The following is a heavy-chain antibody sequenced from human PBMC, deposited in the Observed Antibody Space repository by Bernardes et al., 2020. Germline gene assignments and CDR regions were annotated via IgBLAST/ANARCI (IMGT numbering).Heavy chain of an antibody. Sequence: GGSLSLSCAASGFTFSSYSMNWVRQAPGKGLEWVSSISSSSSYIYYADSVKGRFTISRDNAKNSLYLQMNSLRAEDTAVYYCARATSGYDFFDYWGQGTLVTVSS. V-gene: IGHV3-21*01. D-gene: IGHD5-12*01. CDR3: ARATSGYDFFDY. CDR1: GFTFSSYS. CDR2: ISSSSSYI. J-gene: IGHJ4*02.